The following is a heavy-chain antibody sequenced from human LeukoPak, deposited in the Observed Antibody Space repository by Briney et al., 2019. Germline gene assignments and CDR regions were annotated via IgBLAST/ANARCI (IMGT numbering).Heavy chain of an antibody. Sequence: GSSVKVSCKASGGTFSSYAISWVRQAPGQGLEWMGWISAYNGNTNYAQKLQGRVTMTTDTSTSTAYMELRSLRSDDTAVYYCARDEEGDWFDPWGQGTLVTVSS. CDR2: ISAYNGNT. CDR3: ARDEEGDWFDP. D-gene: IGHD3-16*01. V-gene: IGHV1-18*01. CDR1: GGTFSSYA. J-gene: IGHJ5*02.